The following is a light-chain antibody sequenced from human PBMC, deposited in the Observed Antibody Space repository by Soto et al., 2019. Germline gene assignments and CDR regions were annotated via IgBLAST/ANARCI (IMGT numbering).Light chain of an antibody. J-gene: IGKJ1*01. V-gene: IGKV3-20*01. CDR1: QTVSSAR. Sequence: EIVLTQSPGTLSLSPGERATLSCRASQTVSSARLAWFQQKAGQAPRLLIYGASSRAPGIPDRFSGSGSETDFTLTITRLESEDFAVYYWQQYGSSPWTFGQGTKVEIK. CDR3: QQYGSSPWT. CDR2: GAS.